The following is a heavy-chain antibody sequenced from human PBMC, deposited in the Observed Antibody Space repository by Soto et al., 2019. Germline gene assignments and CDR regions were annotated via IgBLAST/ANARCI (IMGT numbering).Heavy chain of an antibody. D-gene: IGHD3-16*01. V-gene: IGHV4-59*01. CDR1: GGSISSYY. Sequence: SETLSLTCTVSGGSISSYYWSWIRQPPGKGLEWIGYIYYSGSTNYNPSLKSRVTISVDTSKNQFSLQLRSVTAADTAVYYFARARLRPSLYIGMDVWGQRTTVTVPS. CDR2: IYYSGST. CDR3: ARARLRPSLYIGMDV. J-gene: IGHJ6*02.